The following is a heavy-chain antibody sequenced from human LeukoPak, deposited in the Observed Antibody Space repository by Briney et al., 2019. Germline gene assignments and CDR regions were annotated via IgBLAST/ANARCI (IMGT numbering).Heavy chain of an antibody. Sequence: SETLSLTCTVSGGSISSYYWSWIRQPPGKELEWIGYIYYSGSTNYNPSLKSRVTISVDTSKNQFSLKLSSVTAADTAVYYCARVVEMATIPHYFDYWGQGTLVTVSS. J-gene: IGHJ4*02. CDR3: ARVVEMATIPHYFDY. V-gene: IGHV4-59*01. CDR1: GGSISSYY. D-gene: IGHD5-24*01. CDR2: IYYSGST.